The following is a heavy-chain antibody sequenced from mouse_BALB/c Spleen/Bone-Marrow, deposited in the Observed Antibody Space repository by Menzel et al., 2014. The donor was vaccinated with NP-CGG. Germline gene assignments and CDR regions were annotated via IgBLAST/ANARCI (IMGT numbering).Heavy chain of an antibody. V-gene: IGHV14-3*02. D-gene: IGHD1-1*01. CDR2: IDPANGDT. J-gene: IGHJ4*01. Sequence: EVQLLQSGAELVKPGASVKLSCTASGFNIQNTYIHWVKQRPKQGLEWIGRIDPANGDTKYDPQFQDKATITADTSSNTAYLQLTSPTSEDTAVYYSCRGAYGFAMNYWGQGTWATVTA. CDR3: CRGAYGFAMNY. CDR1: GFNIQNTY.